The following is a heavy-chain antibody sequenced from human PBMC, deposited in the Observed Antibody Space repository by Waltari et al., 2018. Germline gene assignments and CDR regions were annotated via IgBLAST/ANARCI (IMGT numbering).Heavy chain of an antibody. Sequence: QVQLVESGGGVVQPGRSLRLSCAASGFTFSSYGMHGVRQAPGTGWEWVAVLWYDGSNKYYADSVKGRFTISRDNSKNTLYLQMNSLGAEDTAMYYCAKGPGAAAAYNWFDPWGQGTLVTVSS. CDR2: LWYDGSNK. CDR1: GFTFSSYG. V-gene: IGHV3-30*18. D-gene: IGHD6-13*01. CDR3: AKGPGAAAAYNWFDP. J-gene: IGHJ5*02.